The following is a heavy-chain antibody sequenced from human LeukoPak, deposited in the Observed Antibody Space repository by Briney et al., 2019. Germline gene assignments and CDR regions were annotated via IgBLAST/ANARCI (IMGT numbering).Heavy chain of an antibody. CDR3: AREKLRYFEKTGFDS. CDR1: GYTFTDYY. Sequence: ASVKVSCKPSGYTFTDYYIQGVRQPPGQGLEWMGWFNPNSGGSDYAQKFQGRVTMTGDTSISSGYMELSRLISDDTAVYYCAREKLRYFEKTGFDSWGQGTLVTVSS. D-gene: IGHD3-9*01. CDR2: FNPNSGGS. J-gene: IGHJ5*01. V-gene: IGHV1-2*02.